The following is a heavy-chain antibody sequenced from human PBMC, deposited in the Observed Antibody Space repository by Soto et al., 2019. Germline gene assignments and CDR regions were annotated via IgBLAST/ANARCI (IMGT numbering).Heavy chain of an antibody. CDR3: AREGPVEMTVVFAY. V-gene: IGHV3-74*01. CDR1: GFTFNNFW. CDR2: INRDGSST. Sequence: EVQLVESGGGLVQPGGSLRLSCAASGFTFNNFWMHWVRQAPGKGLVWVSRINRDGSSTTYGDSVKGRFTISRDNAKNTLYLQMNSLRADGTAVYYCAREGPVEMTVVFAYWGQGSLVTVSS. D-gene: IGHD2-15*01. J-gene: IGHJ4*02.